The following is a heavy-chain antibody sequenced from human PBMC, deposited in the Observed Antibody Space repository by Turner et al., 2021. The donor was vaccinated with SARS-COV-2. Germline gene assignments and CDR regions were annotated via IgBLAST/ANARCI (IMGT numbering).Heavy chain of an antibody. D-gene: IGHD2-15*01. V-gene: IGHV3-33*01. CDR3: ARDCLPLLAFYYGLDV. CDR2: IWYDGSNE. J-gene: IGHJ6*02. Sequence: VQLVESGGGGVQPGRSLRPPCAASGFTFSSFGMHWVRQAPGKGLEWVAVIWYDGSNEYYADSVKGRFTISRDNSKNTLYLQMNSLRAEDTAVYYCARDCLPLLAFYYGLDVWGQGTTVTVSS. CDR1: GFTFSSFG.